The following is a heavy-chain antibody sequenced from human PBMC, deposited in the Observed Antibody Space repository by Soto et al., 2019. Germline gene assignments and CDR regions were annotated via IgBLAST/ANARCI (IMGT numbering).Heavy chain of an antibody. Sequence: ASVKVSCKASGYTFTSYGISWVRQAPGQGLEWMGWISAYNGNTNYAQKFQGRVTITADKSTSTAYMELSSLRSEDTAVYYCAGWSGYYDVWYFDYWGQGTLVTVSS. CDR1: GYTFTSYG. CDR3: AGWSGYYDVWYFDY. J-gene: IGHJ4*02. CDR2: ISAYNGNT. V-gene: IGHV1-18*01. D-gene: IGHD3-3*01.